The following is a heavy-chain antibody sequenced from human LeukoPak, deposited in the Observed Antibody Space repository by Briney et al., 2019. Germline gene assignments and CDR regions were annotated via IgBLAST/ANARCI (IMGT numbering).Heavy chain of an antibody. V-gene: IGHV1-69*13. D-gene: IGHD2-15*01. CDR1: GGTFSSYA. J-gene: IGHJ3*02. CDR3: ARGYSRMDAFDI. Sequence: GASVKVSCTASGGTFSSYAISWVRQAPGQGLEWMGGIIPIFGTANYAQKFQGRVTITADESTSTAYMELSSLRSEDTAVYYCARGYSRMDAFDIWGQGTMVTVSS. CDR2: IIPIFGTA.